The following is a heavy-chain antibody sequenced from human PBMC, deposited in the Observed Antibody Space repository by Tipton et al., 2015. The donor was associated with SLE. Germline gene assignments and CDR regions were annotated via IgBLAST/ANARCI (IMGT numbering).Heavy chain of an antibody. CDR3: TRGGHGFFRENNDAFDV. Sequence: TLSLTCTVSGDSISNSYWSWIRQSAGKGLDWMGRFYPGGTTSYNPSFKSRVTMSADTSKNQFSLKLSSLSAADTAVYYCTRGGHGFFRENNDAFDVWGQGTMVTVSS. D-gene: IGHD3-10*01. J-gene: IGHJ3*01. CDR1: GDSISNSY. CDR2: FYPGGTT. V-gene: IGHV4-4*07.